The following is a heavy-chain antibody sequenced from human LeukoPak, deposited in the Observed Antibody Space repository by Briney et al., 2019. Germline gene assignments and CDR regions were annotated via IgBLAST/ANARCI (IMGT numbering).Heavy chain of an antibody. CDR2: ISGDGGST. D-gene: IGHD4-17*01. V-gene: IGHV3-43*02. J-gene: IGHJ3*02. CDR3: AKDWAVTPRRGDAFDI. CDR1: GFMFHDYA. Sequence: GGSLRLSCAAPGFMFHDYAIHWVRQAPGKGLEWVSLISGDGGSTFYADSVKGRFTISRDNSKNSLYVQMNSLRTEDTALYYCAKDWAVTPRRGDAFDIWGQGTMVTVSS.